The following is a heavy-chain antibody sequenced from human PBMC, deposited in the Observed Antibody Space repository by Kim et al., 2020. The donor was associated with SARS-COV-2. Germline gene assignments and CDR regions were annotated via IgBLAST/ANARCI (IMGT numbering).Heavy chain of an antibody. V-gene: IGHV3-11*05. D-gene: IGHD2-2*01. CDR1: GFTFSDYY. CDR2: ISSSSSYT. J-gene: IGHJ6*02. CDR3: ARDLLDVVPADIYYGMDV. Sequence: GGSLRLSCAASGFTFSDYYMSWIRQAPGKGLEWVSYISSSSSYTNYADSVKGRFTISRDNAKNSLYLQMNSLRAEDTAVYYCARDLLDVVPADIYYGMDVWGQGTTVTVSS.